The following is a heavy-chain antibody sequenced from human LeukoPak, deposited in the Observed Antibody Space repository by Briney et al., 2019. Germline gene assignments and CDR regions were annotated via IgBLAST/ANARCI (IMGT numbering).Heavy chain of an antibody. D-gene: IGHD3-3*01. CDR1: GGSISSGGYY. CDR2: IYTSGST. CDR3: ARVAYDFWSGSNNWFDP. V-gene: IGHV4-61*02. Sequence: KPSQTLSLTCTVSGGSISSGGYYWSWIRQPAGKGLEWIGRIYTSGSTNYNPSLKSRVTMSVDTSKNQFPLKLSSVTAADTAVYYCARVAYDFWSGSNNWFDPWGQGTLVTVSS. J-gene: IGHJ5*02.